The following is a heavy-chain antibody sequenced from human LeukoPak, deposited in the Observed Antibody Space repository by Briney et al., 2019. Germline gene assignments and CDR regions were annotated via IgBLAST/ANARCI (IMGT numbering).Heavy chain of an antibody. CDR3: AKDRLQVETAQFVD. CDR2: ISGGADRT. D-gene: IGHD5-12*01. J-gene: IGHJ4*02. CDR1: GFTFSSYA. Sequence: GGSLRLSCAASGFTFSSYAIYWVRQAPGKGLEWVSGISGGADRTYYADSVKGRFTISRDNSKNTLYLQMNSLRAEDAAVYYCAKDRLQVETAQFVDWGQGTLVTVSS. V-gene: IGHV3-23*01.